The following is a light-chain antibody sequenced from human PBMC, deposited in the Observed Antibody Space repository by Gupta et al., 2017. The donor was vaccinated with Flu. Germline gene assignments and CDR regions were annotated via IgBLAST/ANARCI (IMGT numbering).Light chain of an antibody. CDR1: QSIVNW. Sequence: DIQMTQSPSTPYASVGDRVTISCRASQSIVNWLAWYQQKPGQAPKLLIYKASTLERGVPSRFSGSGSGTEFTLTISTLQHDDFATYYCQQYSSSLYTFGQGTKLEI. CDR2: KAS. CDR3: QQYSSSLYT. J-gene: IGKJ2*01. V-gene: IGKV1-5*03.